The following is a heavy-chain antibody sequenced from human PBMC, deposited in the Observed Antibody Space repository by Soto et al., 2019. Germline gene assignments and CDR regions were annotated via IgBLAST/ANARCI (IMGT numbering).Heavy chain of an antibody. D-gene: IGHD6-6*01. V-gene: IGHV1-3*01. Sequence: ASVKVSCKASGYTFTSYGISWVRQAPGQGLEWMGWINAGNGNTKYSQKFQGRVTITRDTSASTAYMELSSLRSEDTAVYYCARKPIYRQLVAFDYWGQGTLVTVSS. J-gene: IGHJ4*02. CDR2: INAGNGNT. CDR1: GYTFTSYG. CDR3: ARKPIYRQLVAFDY.